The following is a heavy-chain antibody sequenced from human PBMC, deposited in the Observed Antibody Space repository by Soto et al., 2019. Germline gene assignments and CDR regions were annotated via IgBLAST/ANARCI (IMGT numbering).Heavy chain of an antibody. CDR3: ARDSGIAARPPWFDP. Sequence: GGSLRLSCAASGFTFSSYGMHWVRQAPGKWLEWVAVIWYDGSNKYYADSVKGRFTISRDNSKNTLYLQMNSLRAEDTAVYYCARDSGIAARPPWFDPWGQGXLVTVYS. J-gene: IGHJ5*02. CDR2: IWYDGSNK. V-gene: IGHV3-33*01. D-gene: IGHD6-6*01. CDR1: GFTFSSYG.